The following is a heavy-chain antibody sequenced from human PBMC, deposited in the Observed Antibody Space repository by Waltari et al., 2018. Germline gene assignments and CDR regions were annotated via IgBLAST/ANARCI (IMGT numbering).Heavy chain of an antibody. CDR1: GGTFSSYA. D-gene: IGHD2-21*01. CDR2: IIPIVGTA. CDR3: ARDRGYCGGDCSHLGAFDI. V-gene: IGHV1-69*13. J-gene: IGHJ3*02. Sequence: QVQLVQSGAEVKKPGSSVKVSCKASGGTFSSYAISWVRQVPGQGLDWMEGIIPIVGTANYEQKFQGRFTMTGDESTGTAYMELRSLRSEDTAVYYCARDRGYCGGDCSHLGAFDIWGQGTMVTVSS.